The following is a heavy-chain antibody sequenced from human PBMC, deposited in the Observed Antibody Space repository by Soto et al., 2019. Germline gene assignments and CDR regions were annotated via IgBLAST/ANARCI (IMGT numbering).Heavy chain of an antibody. CDR2: ISGSGGST. CDR1: GFTFSSYA. J-gene: IGHJ4*02. D-gene: IGHD2-2*02. CDR3: AKNSKYCSSTSCYKVSYYFDY. V-gene: IGHV3-23*01. Sequence: PGGSLRLSCAASGFTFSSYAMSWVRQAPGKGLEWVSAISGSGGSTYYADSVKGRFTISRDNSKNTLYLQMNSLRAEDTAVYYCAKNSKYCSSTSCYKVSYYFDYWGQGTLVTVSS.